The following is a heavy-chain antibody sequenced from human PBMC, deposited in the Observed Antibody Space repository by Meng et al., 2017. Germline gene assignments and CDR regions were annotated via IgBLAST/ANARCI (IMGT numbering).Heavy chain of an antibody. CDR2: INAGNGNT. Sequence: QVPLVQSGAEVKKPGAPVKVSCKASGYTFTSYAMHWVRQAPGQRLEWMGWINAGNGNTKYSQKFQGRVTITRDTSASTAYMELSSLRSEDTAVYYCATDGQDSSGYYSWYFDLWGRGTLVTVSS. CDR1: GYTFTSYA. CDR3: ATDGQDSSGYYSWYFDL. J-gene: IGHJ2*01. V-gene: IGHV1-3*01. D-gene: IGHD3-22*01.